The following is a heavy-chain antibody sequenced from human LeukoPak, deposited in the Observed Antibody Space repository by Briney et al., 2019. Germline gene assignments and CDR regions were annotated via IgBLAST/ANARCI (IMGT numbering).Heavy chain of an antibody. CDR2: ISYDGSNK. V-gene: IGHV3-30*18. Sequence: GRSLRLSCAASGFTLSSYGMHWVRQAPGKGLEWVAVISYDGSNKYYADSVKGRFTISRDNSKNTLYLQMNSLRAEDTAVYYCAKDPSFYGPPGYYFDYWGQGTLVTVSS. CDR1: GFTLSSYG. D-gene: IGHD4-17*01. J-gene: IGHJ4*02. CDR3: AKDPSFYGPPGYYFDY.